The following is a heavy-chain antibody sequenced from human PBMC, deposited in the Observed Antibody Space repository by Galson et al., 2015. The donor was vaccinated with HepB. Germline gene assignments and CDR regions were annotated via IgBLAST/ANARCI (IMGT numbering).Heavy chain of an antibody. Sequence: SVKVSCKVSGYTLTELPMHWVRQAPGKGLEWMGGFDPEDGETIYAQKFHGRVTMTEDTSTDTAYMELSSLRSEDTAVYYCATVHRGVTTPDYWGQGTLVTVSS. D-gene: IGHD4-17*01. CDR2: FDPEDGET. CDR3: ATVHRGVTTPDY. V-gene: IGHV1-24*01. J-gene: IGHJ4*02. CDR1: GYTLTELP.